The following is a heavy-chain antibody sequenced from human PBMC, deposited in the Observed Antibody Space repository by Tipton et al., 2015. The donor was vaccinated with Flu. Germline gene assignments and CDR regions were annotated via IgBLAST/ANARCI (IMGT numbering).Heavy chain of an antibody. CDR2: IYTSGST. J-gene: IGHJ3*02. D-gene: IGHD3-22*01. Sequence: TLSLTCTVSSGSISSGSYYWSWIRQPAGKGLEWIGRIYTSGSTNYNPSLKSRVTISVDTSKNQFSLKLSSVTAADTAEYYCAREGFDSSGYRAGDAFDIWGQGTMVTVSS. CDR3: AREGFDSSGYRAGDAFDI. V-gene: IGHV4-61*02. CDR1: SGSISSGSYY.